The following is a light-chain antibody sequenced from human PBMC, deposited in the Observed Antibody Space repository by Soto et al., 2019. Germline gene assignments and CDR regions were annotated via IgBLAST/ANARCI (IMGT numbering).Light chain of an antibody. V-gene: IGLV1-51*01. Sequence: QAVVTQPPSVSAAPGQKVTTSCSGSSSNIGNNYVFWYQQLPGTAPKLLIYDNDKRPSGIPDRFSGSKSGTSATLGITGLQTGDEADYYCATWDRSLSVGVFGGGTQLTVL. CDR3: ATWDRSLSVGV. CDR2: DND. CDR1: SSNIGNNY. J-gene: IGLJ2*01.